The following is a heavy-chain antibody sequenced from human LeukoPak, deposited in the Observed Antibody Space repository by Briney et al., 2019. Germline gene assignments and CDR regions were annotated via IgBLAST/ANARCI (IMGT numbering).Heavy chain of an antibody. J-gene: IGHJ4*02. CDR1: GYTFTSYY. CDR2: INPSGGST. V-gene: IGHV1-46*01. CDR3: ARDSRRELRDSLYYFDY. D-gene: IGHD1-26*01. Sequence: ASVKVSCKASGYTFTSYYMYWVRQAPGQGLEWMGIINPSGGSTSYAQKFQGRVTMTRDTSTSTAYMELRSLRSDDTAVYYCARDSRRELRDSLYYFDYWGQGTLVTVSS.